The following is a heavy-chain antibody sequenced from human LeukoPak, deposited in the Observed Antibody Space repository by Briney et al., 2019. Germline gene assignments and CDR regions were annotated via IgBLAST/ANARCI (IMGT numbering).Heavy chain of an antibody. D-gene: IGHD6-19*01. CDR2: IKQDGSEK. CDR1: GYSISSGYY. Sequence: ETLSLTCTVSGYSISSGYYWGWIRQPPGKGLEWVANIKQDGSEKYYLDSLEGRFTISRDNAKNSVYLQINRLRAEDTAVYYCARRGTIAVPVFWFDPWGQGTLVIVSS. J-gene: IGHJ5*02. CDR3: ARRGTIAVPVFWFDP. V-gene: IGHV3-7*01.